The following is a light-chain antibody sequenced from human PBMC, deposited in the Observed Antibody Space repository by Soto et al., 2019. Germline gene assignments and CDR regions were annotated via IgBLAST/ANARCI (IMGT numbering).Light chain of an antibody. CDR1: QGISSY. CDR3: QQLNSYPLT. CDR2: AAS. V-gene: IGKV1-9*01. Sequence: DIQLTQSPSFLSASVGDRVTITCRASQGISSYLAWYQQKPGKAPKLLIYAASTLQSRVPSRFSGSGSGTEFTLTISSMQPEDFATYSCQQLNSYPLTFGQGTRMEIK. J-gene: IGKJ5*01.